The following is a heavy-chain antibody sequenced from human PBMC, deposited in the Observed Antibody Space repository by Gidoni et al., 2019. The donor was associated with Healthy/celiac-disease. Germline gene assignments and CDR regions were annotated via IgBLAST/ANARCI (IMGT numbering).Heavy chain of an antibody. CDR1: GGTFSSYA. CDR2: IIPIFGTA. D-gene: IGHD1-26*01. CDR3: ARDLAGSLGVNWFDP. Sequence: QVQLVQAGAEVKKPGSSVKVSCKAPGGTFSSYAISWARQAPGQGLEWMGGIIPIFGTANYAQKFQGRVTITADESTSTAYMELSSLRSEDTAVYYCARDLAGSLGVNWFDPWGQGTLVTVSS. J-gene: IGHJ5*02. V-gene: IGHV1-69*01.